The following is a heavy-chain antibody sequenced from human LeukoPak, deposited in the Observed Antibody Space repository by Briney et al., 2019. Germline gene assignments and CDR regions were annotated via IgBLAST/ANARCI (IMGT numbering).Heavy chain of an antibody. CDR1: GGSISSSSYY. Sequence: SETLSLTCTVSGGSISSSSYYWGWIRQPPGKGLEWIGSIYYSGSTYYNPSLKGRVTISVDTSKNQFSLKLSSVTAADTAVHYCARDYGDLQGVFDYWGQGTLVTVSS. J-gene: IGHJ4*02. D-gene: IGHD4-17*01. V-gene: IGHV4-39*02. CDR3: ARDYGDLQGVFDY. CDR2: IYYSGST.